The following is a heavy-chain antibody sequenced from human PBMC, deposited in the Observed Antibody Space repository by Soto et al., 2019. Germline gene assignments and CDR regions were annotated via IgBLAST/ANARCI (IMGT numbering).Heavy chain of an antibody. CDR1: GFTFSSYW. V-gene: IGHV3-7*05. CDR3: ARAVYDSSGYYSDFDY. D-gene: IGHD3-22*01. J-gene: IGHJ4*02. Sequence: EVQLVESGGGLVQRGGSLRLSCAASGFTFSSYWMSWVRQAPGKGLEWVANIKQDGSEKYYVDSVKGRFTISRDNAKNSLYLQMNSLRAEDTAVYYCARAVYDSSGYYSDFDYWGQGTLVTVSS. CDR2: IKQDGSEK.